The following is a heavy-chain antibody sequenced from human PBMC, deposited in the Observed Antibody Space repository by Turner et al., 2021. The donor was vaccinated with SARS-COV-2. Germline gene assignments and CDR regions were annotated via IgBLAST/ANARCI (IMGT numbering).Heavy chain of an antibody. V-gene: IGHV4-39*01. J-gene: IGHJ4*02. Sequence: QLQLQESGPALLKPSETLSLTCTFSDGSISSSSYYRGWIRQPPGKGLEWIGSIYYSGSTYYKPSLKSRVTISVDTSKNQFSLKLSSVTAADTAVYYCARNSPKWYYYDSSGYYDYWGQGTLVTVSS. D-gene: IGHD3-22*01. CDR1: DGSISSSSYY. CDR2: IYYSGST. CDR3: ARNSPKWYYYDSSGYYDY.